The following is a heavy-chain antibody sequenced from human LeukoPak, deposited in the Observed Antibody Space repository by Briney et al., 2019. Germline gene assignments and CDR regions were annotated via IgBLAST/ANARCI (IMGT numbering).Heavy chain of an antibody. V-gene: IGHV3-53*01. D-gene: IGHD4-17*01. CDR2: IYADGNT. CDR1: GFTLSTYW. CDR3: ARDSYGDANFDS. Sequence: GGSLRLSCAASGFTLSTYWMSWVRQAPGRGLEWVSFIYADGNTYYADSVKGRFTISRDISKNAVYLQMNSLRAEDTAVYYCARDSYGDANFDSWGQGTLVTVSS. J-gene: IGHJ4*02.